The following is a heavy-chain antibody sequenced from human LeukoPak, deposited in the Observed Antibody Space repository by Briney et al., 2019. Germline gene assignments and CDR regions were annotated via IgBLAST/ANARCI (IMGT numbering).Heavy chain of an antibody. J-gene: IGHJ5*02. Sequence: PSETLSLTCTVSGGSISSYYWSWIRQPPGKGLEWIGYIYYSGSTNYNPSLKSRVTISVDTSKNQFSLKLSSVTAADTAVYYCARELNLVRAVSYNWFDPWGQGTLVTVSS. V-gene: IGHV4-59*12. D-gene: IGHD3-10*01. CDR1: GGSISSYY. CDR3: ARELNLVRAVSYNWFDP. CDR2: IYYSGST.